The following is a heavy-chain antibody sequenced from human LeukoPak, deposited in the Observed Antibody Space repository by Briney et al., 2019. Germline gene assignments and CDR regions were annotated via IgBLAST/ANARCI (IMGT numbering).Heavy chain of an antibody. CDR2: INHSGST. CDR3: ARGRYSWNSPNYFDY. J-gene: IGHJ4*02. CDR1: GGSFSGYY. D-gene: IGHD1-7*01. V-gene: IGHV4-34*01. Sequence: SETLSLTCAVYGGSFSGYYWSWIRQPPGKGLEWIGDINHSGSTNYNPSLKSRVTISVDTSKNQFSLKLSSVTAADTAVYYCARGRYSWNSPNYFDYWGQGTLVTVST.